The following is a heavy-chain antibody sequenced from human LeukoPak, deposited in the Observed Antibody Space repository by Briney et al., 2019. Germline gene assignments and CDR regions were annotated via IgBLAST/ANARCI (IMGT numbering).Heavy chain of an antibody. Sequence: GGSLRLSCAASGFTFSSYSMSWVRQAPGKGLEWGSYITSSSSTMYYADSVKGLLTIFRDNAKNSLYLQMNSLRAEDTAIYYCARAGLPGYYYYMDVWGKGATVTVSS. CDR2: ITSSSSTM. V-gene: IGHV3-48*01. D-gene: IGHD5-18*01. J-gene: IGHJ6*03. CDR1: GFTFSSYS. CDR3: ARAGLPGYYYYMDV.